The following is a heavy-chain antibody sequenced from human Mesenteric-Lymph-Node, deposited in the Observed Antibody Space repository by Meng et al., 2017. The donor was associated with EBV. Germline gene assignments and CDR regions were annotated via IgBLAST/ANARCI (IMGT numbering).Heavy chain of an antibody. CDR2: ISSSSSYI. V-gene: IGHV3-21*01. J-gene: IGHJ4*02. CDR1: GVTFSSYS. D-gene: IGHD2-15*01. CDR3: ARAIVVVVAATPESFDY. Sequence: EVQLVESGGGLVKPGGSLRLSCAASGVTFSSYSMNWVRQAPGKGLEWVSSISSSSSYIYYADSVKGRFTISRDNAKNPLYLQMNSLRAEDTAVYYCARAIVVVVAATPESFDYWGQGTLVTVSS.